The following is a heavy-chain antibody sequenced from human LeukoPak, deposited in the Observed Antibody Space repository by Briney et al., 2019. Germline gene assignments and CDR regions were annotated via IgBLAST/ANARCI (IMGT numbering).Heavy chain of an antibody. V-gene: IGHV3-48*03. J-gene: IGHJ5*02. CDR2: ISSSGSTI. D-gene: IGHD5-12*01. CDR3: AREGGIVASA. CDR1: GFTFSSYE. Sequence: PGGSLRLSCAASGFTFSSYELNWVRQAPGKGLEWVSYISSSGSTIKYADSVKGRFTISRGSAKNSLYLQMNSLRAEDTAVYYCAREGGIVASAWGQGTLVTVSS.